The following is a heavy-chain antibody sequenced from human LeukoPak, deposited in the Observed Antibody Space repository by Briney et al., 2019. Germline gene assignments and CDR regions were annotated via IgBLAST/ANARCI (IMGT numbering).Heavy chain of an antibody. J-gene: IGHJ4*02. CDR3: ARHIQGYSVDY. Sequence: GESLKISCKASGYTFSIYWIGWVRQMPGKGLEWMGIIYPADSDTRYSPSFQGQVTISADKSINTAYLQWSSLKASDTALYHCARHIQGYSVDYWGQGTLVTVSS. D-gene: IGHD5-12*01. CDR1: GYTFSIYW. CDR2: IYPADSDT. V-gene: IGHV5-51*01.